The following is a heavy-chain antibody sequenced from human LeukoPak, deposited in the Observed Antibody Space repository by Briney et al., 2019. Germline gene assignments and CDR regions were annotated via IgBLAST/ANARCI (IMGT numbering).Heavy chain of an antibody. CDR2: ITGRSDKT. CDR3: AKGGWLDD. Sequence: RAGGSLRLSCAASGFNFNKYDMTWARQAPGKGLERVSTITGRSDKTYYTDSVKGRFVTSRDNFKDTLYLQMNSLRAEDTALYYCAKGGWLDDLGQGALVTVPS. J-gene: IGHJ4*02. CDR1: GFNFNKYD. V-gene: IGHV3-23*01. D-gene: IGHD6-19*01.